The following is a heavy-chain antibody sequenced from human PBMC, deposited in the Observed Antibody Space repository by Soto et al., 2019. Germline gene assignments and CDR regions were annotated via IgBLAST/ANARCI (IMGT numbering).Heavy chain of an antibody. J-gene: IGHJ6*02. D-gene: IGHD2-2*01. V-gene: IGHV3-30-3*01. Sequence: QVQLVDSGGGVVQPGRSLRLSCAASGFTFSSYAMHWVRQAPGKGLEWVAVIAYDGSNKYYAASVKGRFTISRDNSNNTVNKRMYGVIAQDTAVYYCAREVVVVPAAMPSYYYGMDVWGQATRVTVAS. CDR2: IAYDGSNK. CDR3: AREVVVVPAAMPSYYYGMDV. CDR1: GFTFSSYA.